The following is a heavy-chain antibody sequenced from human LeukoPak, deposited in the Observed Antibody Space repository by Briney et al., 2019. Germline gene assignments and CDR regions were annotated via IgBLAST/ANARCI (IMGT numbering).Heavy chain of an antibody. J-gene: IGHJ4*02. CDR1: GFTFSNYA. V-gene: IGHV3-23*01. CDR3: ARDRAWNYFDY. CDR2: ISNSGDAT. Sequence: GGSLRLSCAASGFTFSNYAMSWVRQAPGKGLEWVSTISNSGDATYYADSVKGRFTISRDNSKNTLYLQMDSLRAEDTAVYYCARDRAWNYFDYWGQGTLVTVSS. D-gene: IGHD3-3*01.